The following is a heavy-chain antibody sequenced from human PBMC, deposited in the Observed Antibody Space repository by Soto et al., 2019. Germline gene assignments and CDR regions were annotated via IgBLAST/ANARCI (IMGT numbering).Heavy chain of an antibody. V-gene: IGHV3-30-3*01. Sequence: GGSLRLSCAASGFTFSSNAMHWVRQAPGKGLEWVAVISSDGDNKYYADSVKGRFTISRDNSKNTLYLQTNSLRAEDTAVYYCARVGGGVRRIAHYYGMDVWGQGTTVTVSS. J-gene: IGHJ6*02. D-gene: IGHD3-10*01. CDR3: ARVGGGVRRIAHYYGMDV. CDR2: ISSDGDNK. CDR1: GFTFSSNA.